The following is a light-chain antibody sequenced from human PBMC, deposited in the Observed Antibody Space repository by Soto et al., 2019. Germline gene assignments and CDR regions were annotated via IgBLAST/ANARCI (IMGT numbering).Light chain of an antibody. CDR2: SNN. CDR1: SSNIGSNT. V-gene: IGLV1-44*01. CDR3: AAWDDSLNGPV. Sequence: QSVLTQPPSASGTPEQRVTIPCSGSSSNIGSNTVNWYQQLPGTAPKLLIYSNNQRPSGVPDRFSGSKSGTSASLAISGLQSEDEADYYCAAWDDSLNGPVFGGGTKLTVL. J-gene: IGLJ2*01.